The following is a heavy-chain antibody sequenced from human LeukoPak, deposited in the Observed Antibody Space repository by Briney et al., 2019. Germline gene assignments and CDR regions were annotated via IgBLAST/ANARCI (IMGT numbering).Heavy chain of an antibody. CDR3: ARVPSGYKPLAAFDI. CDR1: GFTFSSYW. Sequence: GGSLRLSCAASGFTFSSYWMSWVRQAPGKGLEWVSYISSSGSTIYYADSVKGRFTISRDNAKNSLYLQMNSLRAEDTAVYYCARVPSGYKPLAAFDIWGQGTMVTVSS. CDR2: ISSSGSTI. D-gene: IGHD3-22*01. V-gene: IGHV3-48*04. J-gene: IGHJ3*02.